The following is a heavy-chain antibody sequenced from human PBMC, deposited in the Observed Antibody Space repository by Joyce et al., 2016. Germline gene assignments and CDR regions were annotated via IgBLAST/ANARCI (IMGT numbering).Heavy chain of an antibody. J-gene: IGHJ4*02. Sequence: EVQLVQSGAEVKKPGESLKISCKGSGYSVTSYWIGWVRQMPGKGLEWMGISDPGDSDTRDIPSFQGQVTISADKSISTAYLQWSSLKASDTAMYYCARSTLPGYCSSTSCYIRYYFDYWGQGTLVTVSS. CDR3: ARSTLPGYCSSTSCYIRYYFDY. D-gene: IGHD2-2*02. CDR2: SDPGDSDT. V-gene: IGHV5-51*01. CDR1: GYSVTSYW.